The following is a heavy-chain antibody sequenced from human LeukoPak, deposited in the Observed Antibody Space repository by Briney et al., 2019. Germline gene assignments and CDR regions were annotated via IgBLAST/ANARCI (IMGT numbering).Heavy chain of an antibody. CDR1: GGSISSYY. CDR3: ARRRNDYGDPGWWYFDL. J-gene: IGHJ2*01. V-gene: IGHV4-4*09. CDR2: IYTSGST. Sequence: PSETLSLTCTVSGGSISSYYWSWIRQPPGKGLEWIGYIYTSGSTNYNPSLKSRVTISVDTSKNQFSLKLSSVTAADTAVYYCARRRNDYGDPGWWYFDLWGRGTLVTVSS. D-gene: IGHD4-17*01.